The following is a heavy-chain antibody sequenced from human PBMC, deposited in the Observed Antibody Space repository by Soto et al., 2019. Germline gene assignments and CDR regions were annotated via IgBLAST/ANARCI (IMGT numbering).Heavy chain of an antibody. CDR1: GFPFSDYY. CDR2: ISISGSTI. V-gene: IGHV3-11*01. D-gene: IGHD2-2*01. CDR3: ARDEENGYSTSWYQGGMDV. Sequence: GGSLRLSCAASGFPFSDYYMSWIRQSPGKGLEWVSYISISGSTIYYADSVKGRFTISRDNAKNSLYLQMNSLRAEDTAVYYCARDEENGYSTSWYQGGMDVWGQGTTFTVSS. J-gene: IGHJ6*02.